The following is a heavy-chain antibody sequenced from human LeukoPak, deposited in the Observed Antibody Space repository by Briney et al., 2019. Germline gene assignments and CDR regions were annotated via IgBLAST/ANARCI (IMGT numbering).Heavy chain of an antibody. CDR2: IYPGDSNT. D-gene: IGHD2-21*02. J-gene: IGHJ4*02. Sequence: GESLKISCKGSGYSFSNYWMGWVRQMPGKGLEWMGIIYPGDSNTRYSPSFQGQVTISADKSISTAYLQWSSLKASDTAIYYCARQPLVRDCGGDCEFDYWGQGTLVSVSS. V-gene: IGHV5-51*01. CDR1: GYSFSNYW. CDR3: ARQPLVRDCGGDCEFDY.